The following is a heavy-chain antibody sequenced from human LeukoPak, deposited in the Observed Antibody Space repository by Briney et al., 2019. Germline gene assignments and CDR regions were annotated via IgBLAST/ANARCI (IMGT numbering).Heavy chain of an antibody. Sequence: GSLRLSCAASGFTFSSYEMNWVRQAPGKGLEGVSYISSSGSTIYYADSVKGRFTISRDNAKNSLYLQMNSLRAEDTAVYYCAGEGGHSSGYHPPFDYWGQGTLVTVSS. CDR3: AGEGGHSSGYHPPFDY. CDR2: ISSSGSTI. D-gene: IGHD3-22*01. V-gene: IGHV3-48*03. CDR1: GFTFSSYE. J-gene: IGHJ4*02.